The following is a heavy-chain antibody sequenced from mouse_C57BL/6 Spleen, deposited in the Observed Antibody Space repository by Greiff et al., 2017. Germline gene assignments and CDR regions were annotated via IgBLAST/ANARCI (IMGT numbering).Heavy chain of an antibody. J-gene: IGHJ4*01. D-gene: IGHD1-1*01. CDR2: IYPRSGNT. CDR3: AYYYGSSYVGAMDY. CDR1: GYTFTSYG. V-gene: IGHV1-81*01. Sequence: QVQLQQSGAELARPGASVKLSCKASGYTFTSYGISWVKQRTGQGLEWIGEIYPRSGNTYYNEKFKGKATLTADKSSSTAYMELRSLTSEDSAVYFCAYYYGSSYVGAMDYWGQGTSVTVSS.